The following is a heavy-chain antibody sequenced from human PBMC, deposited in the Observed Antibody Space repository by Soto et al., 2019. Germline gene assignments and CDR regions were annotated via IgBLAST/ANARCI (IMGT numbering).Heavy chain of an antibody. CDR1: GFSFSSYW. D-gene: IGHD5-18*01. CDR2: INTDGSST. V-gene: IGHV3-74*01. Sequence: EVQLVESGGGLGQPGGPLRLSCADSGFSFSSYWMHWVRQGPGKGLVWVARINTDGSSTNYADSVKGRFPISRDNAKNTQYLQMNSLRAEDTAVYYCAISLGGYSIDWRQGTLVTVSS. J-gene: IGHJ3*01. CDR3: AISLGGYSID.